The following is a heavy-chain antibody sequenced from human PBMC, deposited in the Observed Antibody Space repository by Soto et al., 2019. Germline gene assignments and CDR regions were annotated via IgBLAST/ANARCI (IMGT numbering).Heavy chain of an antibody. CDR2: ILPIFGTT. Sequence: QVQLMQSGAEVKKPGSSVKVSCKASGGAFSSYTINWVRQAPGHGLEWMGGILPIFGTTNYAQRFQGRVTITADKSTSTAYMELSSLRSEDTAVYSCARARSDCTSTSCYAYFYYGMDVWGQGTTVTVSS. CDR3: ARARSDCTSTSCYAYFYYGMDV. D-gene: IGHD2-2*01. V-gene: IGHV1-69*06. J-gene: IGHJ6*02. CDR1: GGAFSSYT.